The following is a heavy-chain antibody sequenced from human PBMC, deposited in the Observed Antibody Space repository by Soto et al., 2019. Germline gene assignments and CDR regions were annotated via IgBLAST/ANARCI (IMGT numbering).Heavy chain of an antibody. Sequence: EVQLVESGGGLVKPGGSLRLSCAASGFTFSNAWMSWVRQAPGKGLEWVARIKSKIDGGTMDHAAPVKGRFTISRDDSKNTLYLQMDRLETEYTAVYYCTTYDYIWGSDRYRLAYWGQGVLVTVSS. D-gene: IGHD3-16*02. J-gene: IGHJ1*01. CDR2: IKSKIDGGTM. CDR1: GFTFSNAW. CDR3: TTYDYIWGSDRYRLAY. V-gene: IGHV3-15*01.